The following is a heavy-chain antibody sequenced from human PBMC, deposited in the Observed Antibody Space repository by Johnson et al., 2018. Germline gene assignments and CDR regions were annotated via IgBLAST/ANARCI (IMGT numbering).Heavy chain of an antibody. D-gene: IGHD3-10*01. CDR2: IGTAGDT. CDR3: ARGTLMGDAFDI. J-gene: IGHJ3*02. V-gene: IGHV3-13*01. Sequence: VQLVESGGGLVQPGGSLRLYCAASGFTFNRYDMHWVRQATGESLEWVSVIGTAGDTYYPASVKGRFTISRENAKNSSYLHMDSLRAGDTAVYYCARGTLMGDAFDIWGQGTMVTVSS. CDR1: GFTFNRYD.